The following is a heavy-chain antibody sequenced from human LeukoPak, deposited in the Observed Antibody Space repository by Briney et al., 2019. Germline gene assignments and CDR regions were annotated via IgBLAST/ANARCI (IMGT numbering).Heavy chain of an antibody. CDR2: INPNTGDR. J-gene: IGHJ4*02. Sequence: ASLKVSCKASGYTFTNYHINWVRQAPGQGLEWMGWINPNTGDRGYAQKFQGRVSITSDTSISTAYMELGSPRSEDTAAYFCARTTSLTASGYDYWGQGTPVTVSS. V-gene: IGHV1-8*03. CDR1: GYTFTNYH. CDR3: ARTTSLTASGYDY. D-gene: IGHD4-17*01.